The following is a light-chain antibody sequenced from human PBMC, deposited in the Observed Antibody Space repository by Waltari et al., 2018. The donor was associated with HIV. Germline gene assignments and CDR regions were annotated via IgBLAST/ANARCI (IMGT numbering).Light chain of an antibody. Sequence: QSVLTQPPSASGTPGQRVTISCSGSSSNIGSNTVNWYQQLPGTAPKLLIDNTNRRPSWVPDRFAGSKSGTSASLAISGLQSEDEADYYCAAWDGSLNGWVFGGGTKLTVL. V-gene: IGLV1-44*01. CDR3: AAWDGSLNGWV. CDR2: NTN. CDR1: SSNIGSNT. J-gene: IGLJ3*02.